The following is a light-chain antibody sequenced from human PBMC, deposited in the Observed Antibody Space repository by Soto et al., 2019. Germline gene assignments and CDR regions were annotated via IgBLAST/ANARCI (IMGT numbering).Light chain of an antibody. Sequence: QSALTQPRSVSGSPGRSVAISCTGTSSDVGGYNYVSWYQQYPGKAPKVMIFDVNKRPSGVPDRFSGSKSGNTASLTISGLQAEDEADYYCCSYAGRYTYVFGTGTKVTVL. CDR2: DVN. CDR1: SSDVGGYNY. J-gene: IGLJ1*01. V-gene: IGLV2-11*01. CDR3: CSYAGRYTYV.